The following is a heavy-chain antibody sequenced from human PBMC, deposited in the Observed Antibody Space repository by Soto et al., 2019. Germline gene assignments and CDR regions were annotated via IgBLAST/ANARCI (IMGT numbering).Heavy chain of an antibody. J-gene: IGHJ6*02. CDR3: ATLLPAAIRGKTNWHPRPNYGMDV. V-gene: IGHV1-24*01. D-gene: IGHD2-2*02. Sequence: ASVKVSCKVSGYTLTELSMHWVRQAPGKGLEWMGGFDPEDGETIYAQKFQGRVTMTEDTSTDTAYMELSSLRSEDTAVYYCATLLPAAIRGKTNWHPRPNYGMDVWGQGTTVTVSS. CDR1: GYTLTELS. CDR2: FDPEDGET.